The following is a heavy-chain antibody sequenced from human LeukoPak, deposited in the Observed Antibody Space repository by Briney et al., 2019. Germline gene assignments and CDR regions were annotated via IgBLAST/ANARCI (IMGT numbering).Heavy chain of an antibody. V-gene: IGHV1-2*02. Sequence: ASVKVSCKASGYTFTGYYMHWVRQAPGQGLEWMGWINPNSGGTNYAQKFQGRVTVTRDTSISTAYMELRRLRSDDTAVYYCARDGSGLLWFRETVGYFDYWGQGTLVTVSS. CDR3: ARDGSGLLWFRETVGYFDY. CDR1: GYTFTGYY. D-gene: IGHD3-10*01. J-gene: IGHJ4*02. CDR2: INPNSGGT.